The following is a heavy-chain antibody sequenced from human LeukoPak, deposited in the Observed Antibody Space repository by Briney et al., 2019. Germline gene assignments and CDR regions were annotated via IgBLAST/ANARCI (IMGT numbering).Heavy chain of an antibody. CDR1: GFTFSNYW. D-gene: IGHD3/OR15-3a*01. Sequence: GGSLRLSCAASGFTFSNYWMHWVRQAPGKGLVWVSRIYNDGSSTSYADSVKGRFTISRDNAKSTLYLQMNSLRSEDTAVYYCARELDRFFQEYYFDYWGQGTLVTVSS. J-gene: IGHJ4*02. CDR2: IYNDGSST. CDR3: ARELDRFFQEYYFDY. V-gene: IGHV3-74*01.